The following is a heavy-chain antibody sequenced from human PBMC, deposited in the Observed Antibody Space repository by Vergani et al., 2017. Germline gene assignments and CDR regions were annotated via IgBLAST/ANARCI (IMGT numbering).Heavy chain of an antibody. V-gene: IGHV4-34*01. D-gene: IGHD6-6*01. CDR3: ARAKKQLVYFDY. CDR1: GGSFSGYY. J-gene: IGHJ4*02. Sequence: QVQLQQWGAGLLKPSETLSLTCAVYGGSFSGYYWSWIRQPPGKGLEWIGEINHSGSTNYNPSLKSRVTISVDTSKNQFSLKLSSVTAADTAVYYCARAKKQLVYFDYWGQGTLVTVSS. CDR2: INHSGST.